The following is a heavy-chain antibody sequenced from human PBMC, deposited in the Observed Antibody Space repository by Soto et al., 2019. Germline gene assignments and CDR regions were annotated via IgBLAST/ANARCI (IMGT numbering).Heavy chain of an antibody. D-gene: IGHD2-2*01. CDR3: ASQRQGSSFDC. J-gene: IGHJ4*02. V-gene: IGHV3-30*03. CDR2: ISYDGSNK. CDR1: GFTFSSYG. Sequence: QVQLVESGGGVVQPGRSLRLSCAASGFTFSSYGMHWVRQAPGKGLEWVAVISYDGSNKYYADSVKGRFTISRDNSKNPLVLQMNSLRAEDTAVYYCASQRQGSSFDCWGQGTLVTVSS.